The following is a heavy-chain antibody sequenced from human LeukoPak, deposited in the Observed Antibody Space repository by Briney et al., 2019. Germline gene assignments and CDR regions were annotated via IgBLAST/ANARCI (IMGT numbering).Heavy chain of an antibody. CDR2: INPNSGGK. D-gene: IGHD1-14*01. V-gene: IGHV1-2*02. CDR3: ARGYGNYYYYYYMDV. Sequence: ASVKVSCKASGYTFTGYYMHWVRQAPGQGLEWMGWINPNSGGKNYAQKFQGRVTMTRDTSISTAYMELSRLRSDDTAVYYCARGYGNYYYYYYMDVWGKGTTVTVSS. CDR1: GYTFTGYY. J-gene: IGHJ6*03.